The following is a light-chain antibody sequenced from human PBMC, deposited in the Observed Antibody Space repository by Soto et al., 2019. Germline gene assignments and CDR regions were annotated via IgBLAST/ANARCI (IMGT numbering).Light chain of an antibody. CDR3: QQRNNWPPLLT. Sequence: EIVLTQSPATLSLSPGERATLSCRASQSVSSYLAWYQQKPGQAPRLLIYDASNRATGSPARFSGSGSGTDFTLTISSLEPEDFAVYYCQQRNNWPPLLTFGGGTKVEIK. CDR2: DAS. J-gene: IGKJ4*01. CDR1: QSVSSY. V-gene: IGKV3-11*01.